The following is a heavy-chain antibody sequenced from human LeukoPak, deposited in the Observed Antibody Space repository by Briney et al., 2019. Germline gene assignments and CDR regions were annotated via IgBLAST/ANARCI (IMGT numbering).Heavy chain of an antibody. CDR2: IYYSGST. J-gene: IGHJ4*02. CDR3: ARVDCSSTSCYLD. V-gene: IGHV4-59*01. CDR1: GGSISSYY. Sequence: SETLSLTCTVSGGSISSYYWSWIRQPPGKGLEWIGYIYYSGSTNYNPSLESRVTISVDTSKNQFSLKLSSVTAADTAVYYCARVDCSSTSCYLDWGQGTLVTVSS. D-gene: IGHD2-2*01.